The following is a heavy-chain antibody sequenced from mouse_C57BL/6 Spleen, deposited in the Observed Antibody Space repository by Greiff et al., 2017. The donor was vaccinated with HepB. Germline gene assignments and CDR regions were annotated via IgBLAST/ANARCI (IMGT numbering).Heavy chain of an antibody. Sequence: VQLQQSGAELVRPGASVKLSCKASGYTFTDYYINWVKQRPGQGLEWIARIYPGSGNTYYNEKFKGKATLTAEKSSSTAYMQLSSLTSEDSAVYFCARYYGSSHWYFDVWGTGTTVTVSS. CDR2: IYPGSGNT. D-gene: IGHD1-1*01. V-gene: IGHV1-76*01. CDR1: GYTFTDYY. CDR3: ARYYGSSHWYFDV. J-gene: IGHJ1*03.